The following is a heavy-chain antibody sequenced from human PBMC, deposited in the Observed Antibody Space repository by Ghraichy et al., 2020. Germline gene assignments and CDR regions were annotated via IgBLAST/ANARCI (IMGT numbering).Heavy chain of an antibody. CDR1: GYTFTGYY. J-gene: IGHJ3*02. CDR3: ARDLYYDSSGYYSGDAFDI. D-gene: IGHD3-22*01. V-gene: IGHV1-2*02. Sequence: ASVKVSCKASGYTFTGYYMNWVRQATGQGLEWMGWINPNSGDTNYAQKFQGRVTMTRDTSISTAYMELSRLRSDDTAVYYCARDLYYDSSGYYSGDAFDIWGKGTMVTVSS. CDR2: INPNSGDT.